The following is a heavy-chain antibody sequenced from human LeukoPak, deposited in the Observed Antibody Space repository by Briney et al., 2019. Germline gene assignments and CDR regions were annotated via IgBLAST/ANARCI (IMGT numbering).Heavy chain of an antibody. CDR3: ARDPLVVTNGVYFDY. CDR1: GFTFSSYA. Sequence: PGGSLRLSCAASGFTFSSYAMHWVRQAPGKGLEWVAVISYDGSNKYYADSVKGRFTISRDNSKNTLYLQMNSLRAEDTAVYYCARDPLVVTNGVYFDYWGQGTLVTVSS. V-gene: IGHV3-30*04. CDR2: ISYDGSNK. D-gene: IGHD3-22*01. J-gene: IGHJ4*02.